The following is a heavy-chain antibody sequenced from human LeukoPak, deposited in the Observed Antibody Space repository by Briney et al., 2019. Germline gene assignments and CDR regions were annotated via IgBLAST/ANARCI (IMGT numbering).Heavy chain of an antibody. CDR3: ARVGDYWENFDY. CDR1: GYTFTSYD. J-gene: IGHJ4*02. Sequence: GASVKVSCKASGYTFTSYDFNWVRQATGQGLEWMGRINPNSGGTNYAQKFQGRVTMTRDTSISTAYMELSRLRSDDTAVYYCARVGDYWENFDYWGQGTLVTVSS. V-gene: IGHV1-2*06. CDR2: INPNSGGT. D-gene: IGHD4-17*01.